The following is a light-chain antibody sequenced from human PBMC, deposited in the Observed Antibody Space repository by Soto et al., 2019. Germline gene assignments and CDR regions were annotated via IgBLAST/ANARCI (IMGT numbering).Light chain of an antibody. CDR2: DVS. CDR1: SSDVGAYDY. V-gene: IGLV2-14*03. CDR3: VSWDDALSGHV. Sequence: QSALTQPASVSGSPGQSITISCTGTSSDVGAYDYVSWYQQHPGTAPKLIIYDVSHRPSGVSDRFSGSKSGNTASLTISGLQAEDEANYYCVSWDDALSGHVFGTGTKLTVL. J-gene: IGLJ1*01.